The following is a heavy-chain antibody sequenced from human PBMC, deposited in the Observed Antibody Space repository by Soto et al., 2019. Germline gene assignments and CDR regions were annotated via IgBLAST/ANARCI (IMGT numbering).Heavy chain of an antibody. V-gene: IGHV3-30-3*01. Sequence: QVQLVESGGGVVQPGRSLRLSCAASGFTFSSYAMHWVRQAPGKGLEWVAVISYDGSNKYHADSVKGRFTISRDNSKNTLYLQMNSLRAEDTALYYCARGGDDSSGYFDYWGQGTLVTVSS. CDR1: GFTFSSYA. J-gene: IGHJ4*02. D-gene: IGHD3-22*01. CDR2: ISYDGSNK. CDR3: ARGGDDSSGYFDY.